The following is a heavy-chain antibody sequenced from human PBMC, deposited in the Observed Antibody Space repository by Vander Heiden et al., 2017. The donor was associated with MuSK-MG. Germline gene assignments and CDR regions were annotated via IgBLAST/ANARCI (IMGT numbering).Heavy chain of an antibody. V-gene: IGHV1-18*01. CDR1: GYTFTSYG. D-gene: IGHD3-10*01. CDR2: ISAYNGNT. J-gene: IGHJ6*03. Sequence: QVQLVQSGAEVKKPGASVKVPYTASGYTFTSYGISWVRQAPGQGLEWMGWISAYNGNTNYAQKLQGRVTMTTDTSTSTAYMELRSLRSDDTAVYYCARDQGPGFGLVHRRYMDVWGKGTTVTVSS. CDR3: ARDQGPGFGLVHRRYMDV.